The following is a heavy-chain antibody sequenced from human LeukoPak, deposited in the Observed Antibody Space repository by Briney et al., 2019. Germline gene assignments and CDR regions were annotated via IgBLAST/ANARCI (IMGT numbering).Heavy chain of an antibody. CDR1: GFTFSSYG. V-gene: IGHV3-20*04. CDR3: ARESGLIAAAGWFDP. J-gene: IGHJ5*02. D-gene: IGHD6-13*01. CDR2: INWNGGST. Sequence: GGSLRLSCAASGFTFSSYGMSWVRQAPGKGLEWVSGINWNGGSTGYADSVKGRFTISRDNAKNSLYLQMSSLRAEDTALYYCARESGLIAAAGWFDPWGQGTLVTVSS.